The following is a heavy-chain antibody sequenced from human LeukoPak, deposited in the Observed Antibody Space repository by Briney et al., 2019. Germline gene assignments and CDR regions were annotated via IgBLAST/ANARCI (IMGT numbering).Heavy chain of an antibody. CDR3: ARALNMVRGVNWFDP. D-gene: IGHD3-10*01. CDR2: INPNSGGT. CDR1: GYTFTGYY. Sequence: GASVKVPCKASGYTFTGYYMHWVRQAPGQGLEWMGWINPNSGGTNYAQKFQGRVTMTRDTSISTAYMELSRLRSDDTAVYYCARALNMVRGVNWFDPWGQGTLVTVSS. V-gene: IGHV1-2*02. J-gene: IGHJ5*02.